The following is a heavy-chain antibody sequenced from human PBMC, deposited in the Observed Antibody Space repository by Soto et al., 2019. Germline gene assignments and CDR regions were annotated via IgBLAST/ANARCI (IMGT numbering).Heavy chain of an antibody. Sequence: ASVKVSCKASGYTFTGYYMHWVRQAPGQGLEWMGWINPNSGGTNYAQKFQGWVTMTRDTSISTAYMELSRLRSDDTAVYYCAAANRYYYYYVTDFWGQGTKVTVSS. V-gene: IGHV1-2*04. CDR3: AAANRYYYYYVTDF. CDR2: INPNSGGT. D-gene: IGHD5-18*01. J-gene: IGHJ6*02. CDR1: GYTFTGYY.